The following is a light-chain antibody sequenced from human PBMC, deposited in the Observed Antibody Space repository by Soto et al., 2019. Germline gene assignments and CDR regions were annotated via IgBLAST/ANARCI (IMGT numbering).Light chain of an antibody. J-gene: IGKJ4*01. V-gene: IGKV3D-15*01. Sequence: EIVMTQSPATLSVSPGERATLSCRASQSVSSNLAWYQQKPGQAPRLLIYGASTRATGIPARFSGSGSGTEFTLTISSLQSEDFAVYSCQQYNNWPLWLTFGGGTKVEIK. CDR1: QSVSSN. CDR3: QQYNNWPLWLT. CDR2: GAS.